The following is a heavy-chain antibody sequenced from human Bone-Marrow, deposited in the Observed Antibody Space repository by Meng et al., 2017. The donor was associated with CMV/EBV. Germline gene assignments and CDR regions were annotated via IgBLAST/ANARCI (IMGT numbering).Heavy chain of an antibody. CDR2: INHSGST. V-gene: IGHV4-34*01. Sequence: SETLSLTCAVYGGSFSGYYWSWIRQPPGKGLEWIGEINHSGSTNYNPSLKSRVTISVDTSKNQFSLKLSSVTAADTAVHYCARVGYGSGSYYYYYYGMDVWGQGTTVTVSS. CDR1: GGSFSGYY. CDR3: ARVGYGSGSYYYYYYGMDV. D-gene: IGHD3-10*01. J-gene: IGHJ6*02.